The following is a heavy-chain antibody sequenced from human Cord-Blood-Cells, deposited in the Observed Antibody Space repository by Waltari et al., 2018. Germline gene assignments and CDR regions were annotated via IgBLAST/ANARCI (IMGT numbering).Heavy chain of an antibody. CDR3: AAEYCSGGSCEYYFDY. D-gene: IGHD2-15*01. CDR1: GSTLTELS. V-gene: IGHV1-24*01. J-gene: IGHJ4*02. Sequence: QVQLVQSGAEVKKPGASVKVTCKVSGSTLTELSMHCVRQAPGKGLEWMGGFDPEDGETSYAQKFQGRVTMTEDTSTDTAYMELSSLRSEDTAVYYCAAEYCSGGSCEYYFDYWGQGTLVTVSS. CDR2: FDPEDGET.